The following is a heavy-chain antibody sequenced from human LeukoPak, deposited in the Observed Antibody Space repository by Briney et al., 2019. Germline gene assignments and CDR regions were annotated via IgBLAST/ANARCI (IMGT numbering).Heavy chain of an antibody. V-gene: IGHV3-33*01. D-gene: IGHD1-14*01. CDR1: GFTFSSYG. J-gene: IGHJ4*02. CDR2: IWYDGINK. Sequence: SGGSLRLSCAASGFTFSSYGMHWVRQAPGKGLEWVAVIWYDGINKYYADSVKGRFTISRENSKNTLYLQMNSLRAEDTAVYYCARDLVGITGTTPLGYWGQGTLVTVSS. CDR3: ARDLVGITGTTPLGY.